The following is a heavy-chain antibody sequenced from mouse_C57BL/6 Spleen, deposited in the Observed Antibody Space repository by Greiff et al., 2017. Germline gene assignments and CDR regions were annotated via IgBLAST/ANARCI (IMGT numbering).Heavy chain of an antibody. CDR1: GYAFSSYW. D-gene: IGHD1-1*01. J-gene: IGHJ3*01. CDR2: IYPGDGDT. CDR3: ARGGSSPWFAY. Sequence: VQLQESGAELVKPGASVKISCKASGYAFSSYWMNWVKQRPGQGLAWIGQIYPGDGDTNYNGKFKGKATLTADKSSSPAYMQLSGLTSEDSAVYFCARGGSSPWFAYWGQGTLVTVSA. V-gene: IGHV1-80*01.